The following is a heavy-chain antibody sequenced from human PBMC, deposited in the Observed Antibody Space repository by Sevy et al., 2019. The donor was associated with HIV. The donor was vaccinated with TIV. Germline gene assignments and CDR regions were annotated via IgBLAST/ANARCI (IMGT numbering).Heavy chain of an antibody. CDR3: ARDSNSGYYYYYAMDV. D-gene: IGHD1-26*01. CDR2: ISYDGFNK. Sequence: GGSLRLSCAASGFIFSNYAMHWVRQAPGKGLEWVAVISYDGFNKYYADSVKGRFTISRDNSKNTLYVQMNSLRAEDTAVSYCARDSNSGYYYYYAMDVWGQGTTVTVSS. CDR1: GFIFSNYA. J-gene: IGHJ6*02. V-gene: IGHV3-30-3*01.